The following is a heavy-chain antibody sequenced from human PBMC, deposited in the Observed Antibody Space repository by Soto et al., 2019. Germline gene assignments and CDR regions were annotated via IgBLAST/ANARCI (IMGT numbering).Heavy chain of an antibody. D-gene: IGHD4-17*01. CDR1: SGPDRSHN. J-gene: IGHJ6*01. Sequence: QVQLQQSGPRQVKPSETLSLTCTVSSGPDRSHNWGWIRQPPGRGLEWIGYVYYTGDTAYNPSLRGRVTISADTSTNDISLTLNSVTAADTAVYYCVRQGIDYLHGLVDVW. CDR2: VYYTGDT. V-gene: IGHV4-59*08. CDR3: VRQGIDYLHGLVDV.